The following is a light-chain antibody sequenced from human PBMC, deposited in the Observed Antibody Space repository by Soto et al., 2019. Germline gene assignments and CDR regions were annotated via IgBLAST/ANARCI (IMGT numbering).Light chain of an antibody. CDR3: QQYDSYLT. CDR1: QNISTS. CDR2: DVS. J-gene: IGKJ1*01. V-gene: IGKV1-5*01. Sequence: DIQLTQSPSTLSASVGDRVTITCRPSQNISTSLAWYQQKSGRAPKLLIYDVSNLESGVPSRFSGSGSGTEFSLNIRRLQTDDFATYYCQQYDSYLTFGQGTTVEVK.